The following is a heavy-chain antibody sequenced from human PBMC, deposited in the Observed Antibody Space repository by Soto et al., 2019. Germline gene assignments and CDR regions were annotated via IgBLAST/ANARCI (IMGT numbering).Heavy chain of an antibody. V-gene: IGHV4-30-4*01. Sequence: SETLSLTCTVSGGSISSGDYYWSWIRQPPGKGLEWIGYIYYSGSTYYNPSLKSRVTISVDTSKNQFSLKLSSVTAADPAVYYCARASPVVTDAWGQGTTVTVSS. CDR3: ARASPVVTDA. CDR2: IYYSGST. J-gene: IGHJ6*02. D-gene: IGHD5-18*01. CDR1: GGSISSGDYY.